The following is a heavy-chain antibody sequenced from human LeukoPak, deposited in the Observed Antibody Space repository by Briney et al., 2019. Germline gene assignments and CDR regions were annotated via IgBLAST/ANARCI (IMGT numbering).Heavy chain of an antibody. Sequence: PSETLSLTGTVSGGSISSYYWSWIRQPPGTGLEWIGYIYYSGSTNYNPSLKSRVTISVDTSKNQFSLKLSSVTAADTAVYYCARLRATDAFDIWGQGTMVTVSS. V-gene: IGHV4-59*01. D-gene: IGHD5-12*01. J-gene: IGHJ3*02. CDR1: GGSISSYY. CDR3: ARLRATDAFDI. CDR2: IYYSGST.